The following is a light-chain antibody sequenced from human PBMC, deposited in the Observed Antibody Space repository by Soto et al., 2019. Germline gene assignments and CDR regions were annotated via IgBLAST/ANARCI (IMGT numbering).Light chain of an antibody. J-gene: IGKJ4*01. CDR3: QQLHSYPPT. Sequence: IQLTQSPSSLSASVGDRVTITCRASQGISSYLAWYQQKPGKAPNLLIYAAATLQRGVPSRFSGSGSVTDFKLTISRLQPEDFATDYSQQLHSYPPTCGGGPNVELK. CDR2: AAA. V-gene: IGKV1-9*01. CDR1: QGISSY.